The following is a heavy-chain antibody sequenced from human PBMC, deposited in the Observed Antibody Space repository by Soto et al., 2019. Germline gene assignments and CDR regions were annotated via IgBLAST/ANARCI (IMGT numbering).Heavy chain of an antibody. Sequence: ASVKVSCKASPYTFNNYDINWVRQVPGQGLEWMGWINGYNGNTNYAQKFQGRLTMTTDTPTSTAYMEIKSLRPDDTAVYYCARDFISGKYFGYWGQGTPVTVSS. D-gene: IGHD1-26*01. J-gene: IGHJ4*02. V-gene: IGHV1-18*04. CDR3: ARDFISGKYFGY. CDR1: PYTFNNYD. CDR2: INGYNGNT.